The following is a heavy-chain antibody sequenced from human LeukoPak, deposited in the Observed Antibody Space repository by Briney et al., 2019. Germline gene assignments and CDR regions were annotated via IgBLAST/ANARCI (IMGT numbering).Heavy chain of an antibody. CDR2: INPNSGGT. CDR1: GYTFTGYY. Sequence: ASEKVSCKASGYTFTGYYMHWVRQAPGQGLEWMGWINPNSGGTNYAQKFQGRVTMTRDTSISTAYMELSRLRSDDTAVYYCARVPRYCSSTSCYNFDYWGQGTLVTVSS. J-gene: IGHJ4*02. CDR3: ARVPRYCSSTSCYNFDY. D-gene: IGHD2-2*01. V-gene: IGHV1-2*02.